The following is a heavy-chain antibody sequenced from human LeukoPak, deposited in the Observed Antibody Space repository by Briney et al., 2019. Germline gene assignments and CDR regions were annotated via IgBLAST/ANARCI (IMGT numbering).Heavy chain of an antibody. CDR2: TNPSSGST. CDR3: ARGHSVAVPADPWLDP. D-gene: IGHD2-2*01. CDR1: GYTFTTYY. Sequence: ASVKVSCKASGYTFTTYYMHWVRQAPGQGLEWMGVTNPSSGSTTYAQKFQGRVTMTRDTSTKTVYMEVSSLISEDTAVYYCARGHSVAVPADPWLDPWGQGTLVTVSS. J-gene: IGHJ5*02. V-gene: IGHV1-46*01.